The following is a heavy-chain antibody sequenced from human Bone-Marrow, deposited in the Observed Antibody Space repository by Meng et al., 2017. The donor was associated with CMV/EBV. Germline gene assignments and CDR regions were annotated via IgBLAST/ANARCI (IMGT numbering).Heavy chain of an antibody. Sequence: QVVGSGGGVGPPGGSLRLSCAASGFTFSSYGMHWVRQAPGKGLEWVAFIRYDGSNKYYADSVKGRFTISRDNSKNTLYLQMNSLRAEDTAVYYCAKVGRGSSWGYFDYWGQGTLVTVSP. D-gene: IGHD6-13*01. V-gene: IGHV3-30*02. J-gene: IGHJ4*02. CDR2: IRYDGSNK. CDR3: AKVGRGSSWGYFDY. CDR1: GFTFSSYG.